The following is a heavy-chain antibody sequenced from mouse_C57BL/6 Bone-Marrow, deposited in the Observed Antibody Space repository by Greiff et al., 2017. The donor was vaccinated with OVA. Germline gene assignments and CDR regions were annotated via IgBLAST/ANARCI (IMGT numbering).Heavy chain of an antibody. J-gene: IGHJ2*01. D-gene: IGHD3-3*01. Sequence: QVHVKQSGAELVRPGASVTLSCKASGYTFTDYEMHWVKQTPVHGLEWIGAIDPETGGTAYNQKFKGKAILTADKSSSTAYMELRSLTSEDSAVYYCTRGSLQNGDFDYWGQGTTLTVSS. CDR3: TRGSLQNGDFDY. CDR2: IDPETGGT. V-gene: IGHV1-15*01. CDR1: GYTFTDYE.